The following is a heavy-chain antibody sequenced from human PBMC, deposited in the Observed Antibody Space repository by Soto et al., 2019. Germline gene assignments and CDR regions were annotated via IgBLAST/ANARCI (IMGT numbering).Heavy chain of an antibody. Sequence: EVQLVESGGGLVQPGGSLRLSCAASGFTFSSYWMSWVRQAPGKGLEWVANIKQDGSEKYYVDSVKGRFTISRDKAKNSLYLQMNSLRAEDTAVYYCERANMVRGAHDAFDIWGQGTMVTVSS. CDR3: ERANMVRGAHDAFDI. D-gene: IGHD3-10*01. V-gene: IGHV3-7*01. CDR1: GFTFSSYW. J-gene: IGHJ3*02. CDR2: IKQDGSEK.